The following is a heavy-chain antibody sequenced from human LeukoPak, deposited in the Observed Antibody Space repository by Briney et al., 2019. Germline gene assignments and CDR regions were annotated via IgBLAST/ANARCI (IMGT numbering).Heavy chain of an antibody. J-gene: IGHJ4*02. CDR3: ASTRGRLRGYFDY. Sequence: PGGSLRLSCAASGFTFSSYWMSWVRQAPGKGLEWVANIKQEGSEKYYVDSVKGRFTISRDNAKNSLYLQMNSLRAEDTAVYYCASTRGRLRGYFDYWGQGTLVTVSS. D-gene: IGHD5-12*01. CDR2: IKQEGSEK. CDR1: GFTFSSYW. V-gene: IGHV3-7*01.